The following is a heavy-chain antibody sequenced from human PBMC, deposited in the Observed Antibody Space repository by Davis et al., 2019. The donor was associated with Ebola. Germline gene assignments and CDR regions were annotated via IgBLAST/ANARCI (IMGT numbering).Heavy chain of an antibody. CDR1: GGSIISGSHF. V-gene: IGHV4-31*03. D-gene: IGHD5-18*01. CDR3: ARALWLRGFRFFDL. Sequence: PSETLSLTCTVSGGSIISGSHFWSWIRQHPGKGLEWIGCIYYSGGTHYNPSLRSRLTISTDTSKNQFSLNLDSVTAADTAVYYCARALWLRGFRFFDLWGQGTPVTVSS. CDR2: IYYSGGT. J-gene: IGHJ4*02.